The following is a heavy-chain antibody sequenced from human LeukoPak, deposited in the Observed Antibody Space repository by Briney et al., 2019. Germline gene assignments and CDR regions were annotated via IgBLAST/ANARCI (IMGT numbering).Heavy chain of an antibody. V-gene: IGHV3-21*01. CDR2: ISSSSYI. Sequence: GGSLRLSCAASGFTFSSYSMNWVRQAPGKGLEWVSSISSSSYIYYADSVKGRFTISRDNAKNSLYLQMNSLRAEDTAVYYCAREDYGVGAFDIWGQGTMVTVSS. CDR3: AREDYGVGAFDI. CDR1: GFTFSSYS. D-gene: IGHD4-17*01. J-gene: IGHJ3*02.